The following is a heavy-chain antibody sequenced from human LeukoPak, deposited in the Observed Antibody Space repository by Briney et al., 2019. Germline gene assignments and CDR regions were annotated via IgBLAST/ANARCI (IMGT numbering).Heavy chain of an antibody. CDR2: IYSSDNT. J-gene: IGHJ6*03. D-gene: IGHD3-10*01. CDR3: AKGPPMSGSQYYYYYYYMDV. Sequence: PSETLSLTCTVSGGSISSAIHTWNWIRQPAGKGLEWIGRIYSSDNTNYNPSLKSRITISVDTSKNQFSLKMSSVTAADTAVYYCAKGPPMSGSQYYYYYYYMDVWGKGTTVTVSS. CDR1: GGSISSAIHT. V-gene: IGHV4-61*02.